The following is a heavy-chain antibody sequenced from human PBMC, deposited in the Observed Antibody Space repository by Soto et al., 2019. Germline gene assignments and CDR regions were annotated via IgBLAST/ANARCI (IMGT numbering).Heavy chain of an antibody. D-gene: IGHD4-17*01. CDR3: TPATDDHGAYFMGP. Sequence: EVQLVESGGGLVKPGGSLRLSCAASGFTFSNSWMNWVRQAPGKGLEWVGRIKSKTDGGTTDYAAPVKGRFTISRDDSNNTLYLQLNSLKTEDTVVYYCTPATDDHGAYFMGPWGQGTLVTVSS. CDR2: IKSKTDGGTT. J-gene: IGHJ5*02. CDR1: GFTFSNSW. V-gene: IGHV3-15*07.